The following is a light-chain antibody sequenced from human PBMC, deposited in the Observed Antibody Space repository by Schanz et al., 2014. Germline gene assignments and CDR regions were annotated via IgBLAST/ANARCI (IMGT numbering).Light chain of an antibody. CDR2: EVS. CDR1: SSDVGGYDY. J-gene: IGLJ2*01. Sequence: QSALAQPASVSGSPGQSVTISCTGTSSDVGGYDYVSWYQQHPGRAPKLVIYEVSRRPSGVPHRFSGSKSGNTASLTISGLRAEDEADYYCTTYTNTVVFGGGTKLTVL. V-gene: IGLV2-14*01. CDR3: TTYTNTVV.